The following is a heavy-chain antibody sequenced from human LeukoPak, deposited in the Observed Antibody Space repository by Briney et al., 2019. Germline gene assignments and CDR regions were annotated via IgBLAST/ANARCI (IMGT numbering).Heavy chain of an antibody. V-gene: IGHV4-39*07. CDR2: IYYSGST. J-gene: IGHJ6*03. CDR3: AQKAEDGDYVFPHSSYYYYYMDV. Sequence: PSETLSLTCTVSGGSISSSSYYWGWIRQPPGKGLEWIGSIYYSGSTYYNPSLKSRVTISVDTSKNQFSLKLSSVTAADTAVYYCAQKAEDGDYVFPHSSYYYYYMDVWGKGTTVTVSS. D-gene: IGHD4-17*01. CDR1: GGSISSSSYY.